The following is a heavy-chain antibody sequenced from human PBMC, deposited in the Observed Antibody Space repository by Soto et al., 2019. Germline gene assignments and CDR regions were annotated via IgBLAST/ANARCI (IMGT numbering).Heavy chain of an antibody. J-gene: IGHJ4*02. CDR3: ARDLEFRDGNISHLDY. CDR1: GGTFRKHV. Sequence: SVKVSCTASGGTFRKHVFNWVRQSPGQGLEWMGGIIPVIGTPNYAQKFQGRVTITADASTNTVYLEVSSLRSQDTAVYYCARDLEFRDGNISHLDYWGQGTLVTVSS. V-gene: IGHV1-69*13. D-gene: IGHD3-10*01. CDR2: IIPVIGTP.